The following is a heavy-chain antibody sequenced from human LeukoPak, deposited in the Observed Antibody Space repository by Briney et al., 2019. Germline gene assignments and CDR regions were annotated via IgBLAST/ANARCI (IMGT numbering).Heavy chain of an antibody. V-gene: IGHV3-7*05. CDR1: GFTFSSNW. CDR3: GRGSRDY. Sequence: GGSLRLSCAASGFTFSSNWMTWVRQAPGKGLEWVANINQDGGEKYYVDSVKGRFTVSRDNAKNPLYLQMNSLRAEDTAVYYCGRGSRDYWGQGTLVTVSS. CDR2: INQDGGEK. J-gene: IGHJ4*02.